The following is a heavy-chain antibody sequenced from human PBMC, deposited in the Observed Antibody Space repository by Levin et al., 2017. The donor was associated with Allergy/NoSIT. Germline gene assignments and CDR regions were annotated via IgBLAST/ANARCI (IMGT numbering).Heavy chain of an antibody. J-gene: IGHJ4*02. V-gene: IGHV4-34*01. CDR2: INHSGST. CDR1: GGSFSGYY. Sequence: SETLSLTCAVYGGSFSGYYWSWIRQPPGKGLEWIGEINHSGSTNCNPSLKSRVTISVDTSKNQFSLKVSSVTAADTAVYFCAREIKDYYDSSGSKTLDYWGQGTLVTVSS. D-gene: IGHD3-22*01. CDR3: AREIKDYYDSSGSKTLDY.